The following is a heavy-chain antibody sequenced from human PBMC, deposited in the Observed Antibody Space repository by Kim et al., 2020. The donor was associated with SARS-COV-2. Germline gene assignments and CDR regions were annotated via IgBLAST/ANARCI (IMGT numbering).Heavy chain of an antibody. V-gene: IGHV4-39*01. CDR3: ARHLFRAYYYDTSGYSYFDY. CDR1: GGSISSSSYY. J-gene: IGHJ4*02. Sequence: SETLSLTCTVSGGSISSSSYYWGWIRQPPGKGLEWIGSIYYSESTYYNPSLKSRVTISADTSKNQFSLNLSSVTAADTAVYYCARHLFRAYYYDTSGYSYFDYWGQGTLVTVSS. CDR2: IYYSEST. D-gene: IGHD3-22*01.